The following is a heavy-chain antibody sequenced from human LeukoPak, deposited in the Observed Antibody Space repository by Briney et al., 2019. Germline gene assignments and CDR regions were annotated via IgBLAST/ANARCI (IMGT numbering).Heavy chain of an antibody. CDR1: GFTFSSYA. Sequence: GGSLRLSCAASGFTFSSYAMSWVRQAPGKGLEWVSAISGSGGSTYYADSVKGRFTIPRDNSKNTLHLQMNSLRAEDTAVYYCAKDLRGSYRNFDYWGQGTLVTVSS. D-gene: IGHD1-26*01. CDR3: AKDLRGSYRNFDY. CDR2: ISGSGGST. V-gene: IGHV3-23*01. J-gene: IGHJ4*02.